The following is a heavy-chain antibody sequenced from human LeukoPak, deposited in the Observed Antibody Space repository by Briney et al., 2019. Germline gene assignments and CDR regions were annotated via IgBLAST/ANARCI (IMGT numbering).Heavy chain of an antibody. Sequence: GGSLTLSCAASGFTFSCYNRNWIRQAPGKGLEWIAYINYGSSYIYYPASEKGRFTIVTANAKHSLYLQMDRLGAEATVEYYCARRANTERGDSQGVRTWGEGALVTVSS. V-gene: IGHV3-21*01. J-gene: IGHJ5*02. CDR2: INYGSSYI. CDR1: GFTFSCYN. D-gene: IGHD5-18*01. CDR3: ARRANTERGDSQGVRT.